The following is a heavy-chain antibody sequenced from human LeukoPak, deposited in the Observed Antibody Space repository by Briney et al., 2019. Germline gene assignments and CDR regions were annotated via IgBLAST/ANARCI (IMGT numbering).Heavy chain of an antibody. CDR2: IIPIFGTA. V-gene: IGHV1-69*01. D-gene: IGHD3-9*01. Sequence: SVKVSRKPSGSTVSSYVISRGPQSPGQGLEWMGGIIPIFGTANYAQKFQGRVTITADESTSTAYMELSSLRSEYTAVSYCARDCFANGYILTGHTTSIAYYFDYWGQGTLVTVSS. J-gene: IGHJ4*02. CDR3: ARDCFANGYILTGHTTSIAYYFDY. CDR1: GSTVSSYV.